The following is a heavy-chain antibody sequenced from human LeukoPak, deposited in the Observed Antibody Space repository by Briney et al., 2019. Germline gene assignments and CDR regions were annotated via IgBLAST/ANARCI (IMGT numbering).Heavy chain of an antibody. CDR2: ISGSGGIT. CDR1: GFTFSAYA. CDR3: AKHDPRRVVITNWFDP. J-gene: IGHJ5*02. Sequence: GGSLRLSCAASGFTFSAYAISWVRQAPGKWLEWVSAISGSGGITYYADSVKGRFTISRGNSKNTLYLQMNSLRAEDTAVYYCAKHDPRRVVITNWFDPWGQGTLVTVSS. V-gene: IGHV3-23*01. D-gene: IGHD3-22*01.